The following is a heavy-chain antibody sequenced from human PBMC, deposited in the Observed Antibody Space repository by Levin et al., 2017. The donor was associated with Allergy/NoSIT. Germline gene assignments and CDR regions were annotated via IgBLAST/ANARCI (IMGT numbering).Heavy chain of an antibody. D-gene: IGHD2-15*01. CDR3: AKDQVDYYYYMDV. CDR1: GFTFSSYG. J-gene: IGHJ6*03. V-gene: IGHV3-30*18. Sequence: QTGGSLRLSCAASGFTFSSYGMHWVRQAPGKGLEWVAVISYDGSNKYYADSVKGRFTISRDNSKNTLYLQMNSLRAEDTAVYYCAKDQVDYYYYMDVWGKGTTVTVSS. CDR2: ISYDGSNK.